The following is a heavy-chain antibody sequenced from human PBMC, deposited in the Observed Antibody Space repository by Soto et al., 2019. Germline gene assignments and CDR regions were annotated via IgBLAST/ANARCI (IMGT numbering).Heavy chain of an antibody. Sequence: QVQLQESGPGLVKPSQTLSLTCNVSGGSISSGDYYWSWIRQPPGKGLEWIGYIYYSGDTYYNPCLKSRVTISVDTSKNQFSLKLSSVTAADTAVFYCARGSYGDRTFDYWGLGTLVTVSS. CDR3: ARGSYGDRTFDY. J-gene: IGHJ4*02. D-gene: IGHD4-17*01. CDR2: IYYSGDT. V-gene: IGHV4-30-4*01. CDR1: GGSISSGDYY.